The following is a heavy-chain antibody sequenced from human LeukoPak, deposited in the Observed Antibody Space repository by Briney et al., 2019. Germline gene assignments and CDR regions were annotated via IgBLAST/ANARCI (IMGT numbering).Heavy chain of an antibody. V-gene: IGHV3-30*04. J-gene: IGHJ6*02. CDR2: ISNDGNNK. D-gene: IGHD2-2*02. Sequence: GGSLRLSCAASGFTFSSHAVHWVRQAPGKGLEWVAVISNDGNNKYYGDSVKGRFTISRDNSKNTLYLLMNGLRADDTAVYYCARGQYCSGTSCYTYYYYNMDVWGQGTTVTVSS. CDR3: ARGQYCSGTSCYTYYYYNMDV. CDR1: GFTFSSHA.